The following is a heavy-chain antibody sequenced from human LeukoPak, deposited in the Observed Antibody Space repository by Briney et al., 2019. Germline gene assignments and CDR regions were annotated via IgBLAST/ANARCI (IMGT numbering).Heavy chain of an antibody. Sequence: GGALRLSCAASGFTFSSYWMSWVRQAPGKGLEWVANIKQDGSEKYYVDSVKGRFTISRDNAKNSLYLQMNSLRAEDTAVYYCARARTRYSGSYGGAFDIWGQGTMVTVSS. D-gene: IGHD1-26*01. CDR3: ARARTRYSGSYGGAFDI. CDR1: GFTFSSYW. CDR2: IKQDGSEK. J-gene: IGHJ3*02. V-gene: IGHV3-7*01.